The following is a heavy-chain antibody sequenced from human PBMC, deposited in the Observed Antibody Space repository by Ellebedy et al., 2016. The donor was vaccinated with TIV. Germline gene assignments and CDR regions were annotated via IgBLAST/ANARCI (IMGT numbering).Heavy chain of an antibody. D-gene: IGHD4-23*01. Sequence: ASVKVSCKASGYTFTSYYMHWVRQAPGQGLEWMGIINPSGGSTSYAQKFQGRVTMTRDTSTRTVYMELSSLRSEDTAVYYCARVGGGNPGPNYYGMDVWGQGTTVTVSS. CDR3: ARVGGGNPGPNYYGMDV. CDR2: INPSGGST. CDR1: GYTFTSYY. J-gene: IGHJ6*02. V-gene: IGHV1-46*01.